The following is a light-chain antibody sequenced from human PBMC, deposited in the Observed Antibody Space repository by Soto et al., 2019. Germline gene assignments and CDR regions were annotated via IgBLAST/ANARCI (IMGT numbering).Light chain of an antibody. CDR1: QGIANY. Sequence: DIQMTHSPSSLSASVGDRVSITCRASQGIANYLAWYQQKPGKAPKLLIYAASTLQSGVPSRFSGSGSGTDFTLTITCLQPEDVATYYCQKYYSAPLTCGGGTRVEIK. CDR3: QKYYSAPLT. V-gene: IGKV1-27*01. CDR2: AAS. J-gene: IGKJ4*01.